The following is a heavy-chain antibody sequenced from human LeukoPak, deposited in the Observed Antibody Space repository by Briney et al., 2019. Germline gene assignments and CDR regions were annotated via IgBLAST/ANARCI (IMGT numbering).Heavy chain of an antibody. Sequence: SETLSLTCTVSGGSISSYYWSWIRQPPGKGLEWIGYIYYSGSTNYNPSLKSRVTISVDTSKNQFSLKLSSVTAADTAVYYCARIYSSSSNWFDPWGQGTLVTVSS. V-gene: IGHV4-59*01. CDR2: IYYSGST. CDR1: GGSISSYY. D-gene: IGHD6-6*01. J-gene: IGHJ5*02. CDR3: ARIYSSSSNWFDP.